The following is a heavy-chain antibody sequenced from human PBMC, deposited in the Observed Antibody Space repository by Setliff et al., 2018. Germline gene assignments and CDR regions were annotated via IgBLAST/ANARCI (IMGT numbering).Heavy chain of an antibody. V-gene: IGHV5-51*01. CDR1: GYTFTDYW. Sequence: GESLKISCKTSGYTFTDYWIGWVRQMPGKGLGWMGIIFPGNSATKCSPSFQGQITMSADKSISTAYLQWSSLKASDTAIYYCARVGDYMGFYYNYYMDVWGKGATVTVSS. J-gene: IGHJ6*03. D-gene: IGHD3-10*01. CDR3: ARVGDYMGFYYNYYMDV. CDR2: IFPGNSAT.